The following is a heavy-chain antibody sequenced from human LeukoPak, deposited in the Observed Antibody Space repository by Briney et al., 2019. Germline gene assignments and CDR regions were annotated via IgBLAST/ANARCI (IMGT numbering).Heavy chain of an antibody. CDR3: ASGVKWVPAKGHYYYYYMDV. CDR1: GGTFSSYA. Sequence: ASVKVSCKASGGTFSSYAISWVRQAPGQELEWMGGIIPIFGTANYAQKFQGRVTITTDESTSTAYMELSSLRSEDTAVYYCASGVKWVPAKGHYYYYYMDVWGKGTTVTVSS. CDR2: IIPIFGTA. V-gene: IGHV1-69*05. J-gene: IGHJ6*03. D-gene: IGHD2-2*01.